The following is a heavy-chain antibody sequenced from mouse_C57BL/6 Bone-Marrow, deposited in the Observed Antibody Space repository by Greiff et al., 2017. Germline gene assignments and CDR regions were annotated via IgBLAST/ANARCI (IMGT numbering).Heavy chain of an antibody. CDR1: GYTFTTYP. CDR3: ARGGNYGGYYFDY. CDR2: FHPYNDDT. D-gene: IGHD2-1*01. J-gene: IGHJ2*01. V-gene: IGHV1-47*01. Sequence: VKLMESGAELVKPGASVKMSCKASGYTFTTYPIEWMKQNHGKSLEWIGNFHPYNDDTKYNEKFKGKDTLTVEKSSSTVYLELSRLTSDDSAVYYGARGGNYGGYYFDYWGQGTTLTVSS.